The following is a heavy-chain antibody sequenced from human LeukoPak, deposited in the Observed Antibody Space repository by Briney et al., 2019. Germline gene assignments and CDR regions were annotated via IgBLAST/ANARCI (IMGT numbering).Heavy chain of an antibody. CDR1: GFTFSSYE. Sequence: GGSLRLSCAASGFTFSSYEMNWVRQAPGKGLEWVSYISSSSSTIYYADSVKGRFTISRDNAKNSLYLQMNSLRAEDTAVYYCARGLYRYFVVDEWNWFDPWGQGTLVTVSS. V-gene: IGHV3-48*01. CDR3: ARGLYRYFVVDEWNWFDP. D-gene: IGHD2-15*01. J-gene: IGHJ5*02. CDR2: ISSSSSTI.